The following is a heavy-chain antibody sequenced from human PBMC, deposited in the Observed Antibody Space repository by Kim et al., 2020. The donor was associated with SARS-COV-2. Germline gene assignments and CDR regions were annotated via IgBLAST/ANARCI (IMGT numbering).Heavy chain of an antibody. CDR1: GYSFTSYW. CDR2: INPYDSNT. D-gene: IGHD1-26*01. V-gene: IGHV5-51*01. Sequence: GESLKISCKGSGYSFTSYWIGWVRQMPGKGLEWMGTINPYDSNTKYSPSFQGQGTFSADKSISTAFLQWNSVQASDTAMYYFSRRGGSGTYLVDYWGQGT. J-gene: IGHJ4*02. CDR3: SRRGGSGTYLVDY.